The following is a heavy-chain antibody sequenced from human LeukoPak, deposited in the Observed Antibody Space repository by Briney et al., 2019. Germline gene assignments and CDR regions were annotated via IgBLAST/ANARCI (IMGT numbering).Heavy chain of an antibody. V-gene: IGHV3-66*01. CDR3: ARGGGLRLGELSLDY. CDR1: GFTVSSNY. CDR2: IYSGGRT. D-gene: IGHD3-16*02. J-gene: IGHJ4*02. Sequence: GGSLRHSCAASGFTVSSNYMSWVRQAPGKGLEWVSVIYSGGRTDYADSVKGRFTISRDNSKNTLYLQMNSLRAEDTAVYYCARGGGLRLGELSLDYWGQGTLVTVSS.